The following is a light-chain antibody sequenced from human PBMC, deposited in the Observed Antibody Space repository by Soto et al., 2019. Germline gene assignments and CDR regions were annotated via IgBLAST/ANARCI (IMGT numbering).Light chain of an antibody. J-gene: IGKJ1*01. CDR1: QSVSSN. Sequence: EIVMTQSPATLSVSPGERATLSCRASQSVSSNLAWYQQKPGQAPWLLIYGASTRATGIPARFSGSGSGTDFTLTISSLQSEDFAVYYCQQYSNWPPWTFGQGTKVEIK. V-gene: IGKV3-15*01. CDR2: GAS. CDR3: QQYSNWPPWT.